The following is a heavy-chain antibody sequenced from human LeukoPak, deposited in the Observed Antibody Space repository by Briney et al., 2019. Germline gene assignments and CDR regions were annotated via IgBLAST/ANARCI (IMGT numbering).Heavy chain of an antibody. CDR2: ISAYNGNT. CDR1: GYTFTSYG. Sequence: ASVKVSCKASGYTFTSYGISWVRQAPGQGLEWMGWISAYNGNTNYAQKLQGRVTMTTDTSTSTAYMELRSLRSDDTAVYYCAREGYYGSGSAYYFDYWGQGALVTVSS. CDR3: AREGYYGSGSAYYFDY. D-gene: IGHD3-10*01. J-gene: IGHJ4*02. V-gene: IGHV1-18*01.